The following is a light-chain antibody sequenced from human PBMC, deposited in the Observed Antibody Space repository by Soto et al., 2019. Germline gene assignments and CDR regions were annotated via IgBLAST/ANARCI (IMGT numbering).Light chain of an antibody. J-gene: IGKJ2*01. CDR2: SAS. V-gene: IGKV1-39*01. CDR3: QQSYTTPRT. CDR1: QTISNY. Sequence: DIQMTQSPSSLSASVGDRATVTCRASQTISNYLNWYQQKPGKAPNLLIYSASTLQSGVQSRFSGSGSGTDFTLTISSLQPEDFGTYYWQQSYTTPRTFGQGTKLEIK.